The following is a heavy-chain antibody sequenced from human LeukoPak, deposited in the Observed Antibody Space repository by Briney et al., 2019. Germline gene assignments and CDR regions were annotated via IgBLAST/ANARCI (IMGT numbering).Heavy chain of an antibody. CDR2: IYTSGST. J-gene: IGHJ3*02. CDR3: ARNQWELDAFDI. D-gene: IGHD1-26*01. CDR1: GGSISSYY. V-gene: IGHV4-4*07. Sequence: SETLSLTCTVSGGSISSYYWSWIRQPAGKGLEWIGRIYTSGSTNYNPSLKSRVTMSVDTSKNQFSLRLSSVTAADTAVYYCARNQWELDAFDIWGQGTMVTVSS.